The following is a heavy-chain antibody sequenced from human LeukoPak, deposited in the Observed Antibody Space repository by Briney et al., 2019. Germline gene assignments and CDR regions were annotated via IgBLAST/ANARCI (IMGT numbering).Heavy chain of an antibody. D-gene: IGHD1-26*01. J-gene: IGHJ6*02. CDR1: GGTFSSYA. CDR2: INPSGGST. V-gene: IGHV1-46*01. CDR3: AFPSGPYYYYGMDV. Sequence: GASVKVSCKASGGTFSSYAISWVRQAPGQGLEWMGIINPSGGSTSYAQKFQGRVTMTRDTSTSTVYMELSSLRSEDTAVYYCAFPSGPYYYYGMDVWGQGTTVTVSS.